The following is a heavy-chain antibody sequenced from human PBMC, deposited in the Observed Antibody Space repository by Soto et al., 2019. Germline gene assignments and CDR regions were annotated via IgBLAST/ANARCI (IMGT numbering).Heavy chain of an antibody. CDR2: MYPDDSDI. D-gene: IGHD3-22*01. V-gene: IGHV5-51*01. Sequence: PGESLKISCKASGYSFSFYWIGWVRQMPGKGLEWMAIMYPDDSDIRYSPSFEAHVTISADKSTSTAFLQWSSLKASDTAMYYCATAYVYDFENSNYYRDDFDIWGHGTLVTVSS. CDR3: ATAYVYDFENSNYYRDDFDI. J-gene: IGHJ3*02. CDR1: GYSFSFYW.